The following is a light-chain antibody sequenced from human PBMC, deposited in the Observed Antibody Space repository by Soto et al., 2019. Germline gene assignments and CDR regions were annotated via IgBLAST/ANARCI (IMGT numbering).Light chain of an antibody. CDR3: QQYGSSPAT. CDR1: QSVSSSY. CDR2: GAS. J-gene: IGKJ1*01. V-gene: IGKV3-20*01. Sequence: EIVLTQSPGTLSLSTGERATLSCRASQSVSSSYLAWYQQKPGQAPRLLIYGASSRATGIPDRFSGSGSGTAFTLTISRLEPEDLAVYYCQQYGSSPATFGQGTEVEIK.